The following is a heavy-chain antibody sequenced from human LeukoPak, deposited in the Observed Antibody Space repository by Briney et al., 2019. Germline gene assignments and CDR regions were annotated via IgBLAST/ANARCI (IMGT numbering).Heavy chain of an antibody. CDR1: GFTFSSYS. Sequence: GGSLRLSCAASGFTFSSYSMNWVRQASGKGLEWVSSISSSSYIYYADSVKGRFTISRDNAKNSLYLQMNSLRAEDTAVYYCARGGMATIRNAFDIWGQGTMVTVSS. J-gene: IGHJ3*02. D-gene: IGHD5-24*01. V-gene: IGHV3-21*01. CDR3: ARGGMATIRNAFDI. CDR2: ISSSSYI.